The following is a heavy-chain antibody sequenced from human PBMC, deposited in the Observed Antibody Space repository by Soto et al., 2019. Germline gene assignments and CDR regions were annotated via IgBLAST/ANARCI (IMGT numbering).Heavy chain of an antibody. CDR3: ARHSLSVVVTAAMWGDYYYYGMDV. CDR2: IDPSDSYT. V-gene: IGHV5-10-1*01. CDR1: GYSFTSYW. Sequence: PGESLKISCKGSGYSFTSYWISWVRQMPGKGLEWMGRIDPSDSYTNYSPSFQGHVTISADKSISTAYLQWSSLKASDTAMYYCARHSLSVVVTAAMWGDYYYYGMDVWGQGTTVTVSS. J-gene: IGHJ6*02. D-gene: IGHD2-2*01.